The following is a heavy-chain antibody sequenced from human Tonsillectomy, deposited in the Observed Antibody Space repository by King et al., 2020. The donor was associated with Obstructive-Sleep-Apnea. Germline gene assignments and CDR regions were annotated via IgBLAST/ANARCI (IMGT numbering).Heavy chain of an antibody. CDR1: GFTFSSYW. CDR2: IKQDGSGK. V-gene: IGHV3-7*03. Sequence: VQLVESGGGLVQPGGSLRLSCAASGFTFSSYWMTCVRQAPGKGREWVANIKQDGSGKYYVDSVKGRFSISRDNAKNSLYLQMNSLRAEDTAVYYCAREIGVRSHLEYWGQGTLVTVSS. D-gene: IGHD3-10*01. J-gene: IGHJ4*02. CDR3: AREIGVRSHLEY.